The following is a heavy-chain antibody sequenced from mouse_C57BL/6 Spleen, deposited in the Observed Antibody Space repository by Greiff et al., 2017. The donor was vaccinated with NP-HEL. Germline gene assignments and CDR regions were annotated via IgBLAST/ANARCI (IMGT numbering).Heavy chain of an antibody. CDR2: INPNNGDT. CDR1: GYTFTDYN. J-gene: IGHJ2*01. CDR3: ARSNWDVGYYFDY. Sequence: EVQLQQSGPELVKPGASVKMSCKASGYTFTDYNMHWVKQSHGKSLEWIGYINPNNGDTSYNQKFKGKATLTVNKSSSTAYMELRSLTSEDSAVYYCARSNWDVGYYFDYWGQGTTLTVSS. V-gene: IGHV1-22*01. D-gene: IGHD4-1*01.